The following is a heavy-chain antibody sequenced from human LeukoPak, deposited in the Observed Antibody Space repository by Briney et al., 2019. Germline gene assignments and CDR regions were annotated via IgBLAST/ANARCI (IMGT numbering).Heavy chain of an antibody. J-gene: IGHJ6*02. V-gene: IGHV3-53*01. CDR2: IYSGGST. CDR1: GFTVSSNY. CDR3: ARAPGDYDSSGYYYSRYYYYGMDV. D-gene: IGHD3-22*01. Sequence: GGSLRLSCAASGFTVSSNYMSWVRQAPGKGLEWVSVIYSGGSTYYADSVKGRFTISRDNSKSTLYLQMNSLRTEDTAVYYRARAPGDYDSSGYYYSRYYYYGMDVWGQGTTVTVSS.